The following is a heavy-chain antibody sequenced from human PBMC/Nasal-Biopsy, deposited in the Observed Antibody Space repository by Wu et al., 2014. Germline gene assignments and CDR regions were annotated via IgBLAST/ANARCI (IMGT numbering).Heavy chain of an antibody. Sequence: TLSPTCSVSGGSISSFYWGWVRQPPGKGLEWVGSISYSGNTHDNPSLKSRSTISADTSNNQFFLKLNSVTAADTAVYYCASAVYDVVWGSLGVGKSAFHFWGQGTMVTVSS. CDR3: ASAVYDVVWGSLGVGKSAFHF. J-gene: IGHJ3*01. CDR1: GGSISSFY. CDR2: ISYSGNT. V-gene: IGHV4-59*12. D-gene: IGHD3-16*01.